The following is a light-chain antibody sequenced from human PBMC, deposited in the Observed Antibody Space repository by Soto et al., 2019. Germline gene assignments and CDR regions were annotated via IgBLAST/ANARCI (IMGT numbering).Light chain of an antibody. J-gene: IGLJ1*01. CDR1: SSDVGGYNY. CDR3: LSFTSSNTYI. V-gene: IGLV2-14*01. CDR2: EVT. Sequence: QSALTRPASVSGSPGQSITISCTGTSSDVGGYNYVSWYQQHPGKAPKLMLYEVTNRPSGVSNRFSGSKSGNTASLTISGLQAEDEADYYCLSFTSSNTYIFGSGTKLTVL.